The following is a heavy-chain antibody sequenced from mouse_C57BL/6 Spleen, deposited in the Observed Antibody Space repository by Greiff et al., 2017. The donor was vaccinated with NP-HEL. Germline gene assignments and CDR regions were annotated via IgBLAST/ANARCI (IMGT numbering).Heavy chain of an antibody. CDR1: GFTFSSYA. CDR2: ISDGGSYT. Sequence: EVKVVESGGGLVKPGGSLKLSCAASGFTFSSYAMSWVRQTPEKRLEWVATISDGGSYTYYPDNVKGRFTISRDNAKNNLYLQMSHLKSEDTAMYYCAREGDYGSSLAWFAYWGQGTLVTVSA. J-gene: IGHJ3*01. V-gene: IGHV5-4*01. D-gene: IGHD1-1*01. CDR3: AREGDYGSSLAWFAY.